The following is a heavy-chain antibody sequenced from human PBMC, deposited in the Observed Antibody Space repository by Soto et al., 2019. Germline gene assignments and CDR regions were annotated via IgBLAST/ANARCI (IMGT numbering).Heavy chain of an antibody. CDR3: AKFGDIVVVPAAGAEYFQH. V-gene: IGHV3-23*01. CDR1: GFSVSSYV. Sequence: GGSMRLSCAASGFSVSSYVMSGVRQNKGKGLEWVSAISGSGGSTYYADSVKGRFTISRDNSKNTLYLQMNSLRAEDTAVYYCAKFGDIVVVPAAGAEYFQHWGQGTLVTVSS. D-gene: IGHD2-2*01. J-gene: IGHJ1*01. CDR2: ISGSGGST.